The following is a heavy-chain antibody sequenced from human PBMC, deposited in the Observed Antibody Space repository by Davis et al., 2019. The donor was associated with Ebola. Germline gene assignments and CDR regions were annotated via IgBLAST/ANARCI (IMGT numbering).Heavy chain of an antibody. CDR2: INHSGST. CDR3: ARQRGAARPGGFDY. J-gene: IGHJ4*02. D-gene: IGHD6-6*01. V-gene: IGHV4-34*01. Sequence: SETLSLTCAVYGGSFSGYYWSWIRQPPGKGLEWIGKINHSGSTKYNPSLKSRVTMSVDTSKNQFSLRLRSVTAADTAVYYCARQRGAARPGGFDYWGQGTLVTVSS. CDR1: GGSFSGYY.